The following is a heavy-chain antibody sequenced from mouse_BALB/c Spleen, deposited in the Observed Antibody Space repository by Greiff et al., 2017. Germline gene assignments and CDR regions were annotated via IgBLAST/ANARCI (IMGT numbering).Heavy chain of an antibody. Sequence: VQLQQPGAELVRPGASVKLSCKASGYTFTSYWMNWVKQRPEQGLEWIGRIDPSDSETRLNQKFKDKATLTVDKSSSTAYMQLSSPTSEDSAVYYCARSTGTLVYFDYWGQGTTLTVSS. CDR3: ARSTGTLVYFDY. CDR1: GYTFTSYW. V-gene: IGHV1-74*01. J-gene: IGHJ2*01. D-gene: IGHD4-1*02. CDR2: IDPSDSET.